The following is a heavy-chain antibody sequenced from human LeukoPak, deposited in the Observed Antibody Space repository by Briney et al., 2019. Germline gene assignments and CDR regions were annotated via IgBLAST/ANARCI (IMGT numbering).Heavy chain of an antibody. CDR1: GGSVSSGSYY. CDR2: IYYSGST. Sequence: SETLSLTCIVSGGSVSSGSYYWSWIRQPPGKGLEWIGYIYYSGSTNYNPSLKSRVTISVDTSKNQFSLKLSSVTAADTAVYYCARPAVAATPYFDYWGQGTLVTVSS. CDR3: ARPAVAATPYFDY. V-gene: IGHV4-61*01. J-gene: IGHJ4*02. D-gene: IGHD2-15*01.